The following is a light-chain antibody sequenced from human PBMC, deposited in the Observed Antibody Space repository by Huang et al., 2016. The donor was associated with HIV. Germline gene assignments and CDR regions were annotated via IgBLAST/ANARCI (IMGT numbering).Light chain of an antibody. CDR3: QQYSKWPPNT. V-gene: IGKV3-15*01. CDR1: QSVTSK. J-gene: IGKJ2*01. CDR2: GAS. Sequence: EIVMTQSPATLSLSPGERATLSCRASQSVTSKLAWYQQKPGQAPRLLIYGASTRATGGPGRVSGSGSGTEFTLTISSLQSEDFAVYYCQQYSKWPPNTFGQGTKLESK.